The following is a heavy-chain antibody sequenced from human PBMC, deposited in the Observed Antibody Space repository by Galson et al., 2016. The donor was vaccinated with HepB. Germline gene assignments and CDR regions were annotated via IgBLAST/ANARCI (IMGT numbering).Heavy chain of an antibody. J-gene: IGHJ3*02. D-gene: IGHD3-22*01. V-gene: IGHV3-9*01. CDR3: AKLVITSADDFDI. CDR2: ISWNSGSI. CDR1: GFTFDDYA. Sequence: SLRLSCAASGFTFDDYAMHWVRQAPGKGLEWVSGISWNSGSIGYADSVKGRFTISRDNAKNSLYLQVNSLRSEDTAMYYCAKLVITSADDFDIWGQGTMLTVSS.